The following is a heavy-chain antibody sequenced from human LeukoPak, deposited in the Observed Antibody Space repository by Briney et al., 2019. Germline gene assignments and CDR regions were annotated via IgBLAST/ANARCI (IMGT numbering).Heavy chain of an antibody. CDR3: ARDLSRWELFFDY. CDR2: IKQDGSEK. J-gene: IGHJ4*02. Sequence: GGSLRLSCAASGFTFSSYWMSWVRQAPGKGLEWVANIKQDGSEKYYVDSVKGRFTISRDNAKNSLYLQMNSLRAEDTAVYYCARDLSRWELFFDYWGQGTLVTVSS. CDR1: GFTFSSYW. D-gene: IGHD1-26*01. V-gene: IGHV3-7*01.